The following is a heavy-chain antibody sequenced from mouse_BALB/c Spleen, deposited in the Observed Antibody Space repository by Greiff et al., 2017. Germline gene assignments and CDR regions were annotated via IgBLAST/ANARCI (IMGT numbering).Heavy chain of an antibody. CDR2: IWAGGST. J-gene: IGHJ3*01. Sequence: VQGVESGPGLVAPSQSLSITCTVSGFSLTSYGVHWVRQPPGKGLEWLGVIWAGGSTNYNSALMSRLSISKDNSKSQVFLKMNSLQTDDTAMYYCARFYDGYYAWFAYWGQGTLVTVSA. D-gene: IGHD2-3*01. V-gene: IGHV2-9*02. CDR1: GFSLTSYG. CDR3: ARFYDGYYAWFAY.